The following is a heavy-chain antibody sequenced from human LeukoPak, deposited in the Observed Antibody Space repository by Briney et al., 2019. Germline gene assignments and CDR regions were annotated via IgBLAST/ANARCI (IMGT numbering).Heavy chain of an antibody. J-gene: IGHJ5*02. Sequence: ASVKVSCKASGYTFTGYYLHWVRQAPGQGLEWMGWINPNSGGTNYAQEFQGRVTLTRDTSMTTAYMELSTLRSDDTAVYYCARGHYSDSSAFLTWFDPWGQGTLVTVSS. CDR1: GYTFTGYY. CDR2: INPNSGGT. CDR3: ARGHYSDSSAFLTWFDP. D-gene: IGHD3-22*01. V-gene: IGHV1-2*02.